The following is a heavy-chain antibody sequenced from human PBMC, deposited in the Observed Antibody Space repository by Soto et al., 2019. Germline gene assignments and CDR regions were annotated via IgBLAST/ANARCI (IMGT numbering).Heavy chain of an antibody. J-gene: IGHJ4*02. Sequence: SVKVSCKASGGTFSSYAISWVRQAPGQGLEWMGGIIPISGTANYAQKFQGRVTITADESTSTAYMELSSLRSEDTAVYYCARTSVGQLVPPIDYWGQGTLVTVSS. V-gene: IGHV1-69*13. D-gene: IGHD6-6*01. CDR1: GGTFSSYA. CDR2: IIPISGTA. CDR3: ARTSVGQLVPPIDY.